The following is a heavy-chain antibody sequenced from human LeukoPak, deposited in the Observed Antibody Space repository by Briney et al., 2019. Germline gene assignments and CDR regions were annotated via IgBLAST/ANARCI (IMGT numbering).Heavy chain of an antibody. J-gene: IGHJ6*03. Sequence: ASVKVSCKASGGTFSSYAISWVRQAPGQGLEWMGIINPSGGSTSYAQKFQGRVTMTRDTYTSTVYMELSSLRSEDTAVYYCAREGYPDYYYYYMDVWGKGTTVTVSS. D-gene: IGHD5-12*01. CDR3: AREGYPDYYYYYMDV. CDR2: INPSGGST. V-gene: IGHV1-46*01. CDR1: GGTFSSYA.